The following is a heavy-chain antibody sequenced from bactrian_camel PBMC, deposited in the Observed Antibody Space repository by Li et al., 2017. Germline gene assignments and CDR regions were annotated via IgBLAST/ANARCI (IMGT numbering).Heavy chain of an antibody. V-gene: IGHV3-2*01. Sequence: HVQLVESGGGSVQAGGSLRLSCTVSGALYNRYCMTWVRRAPGKGLEWVSSINSDGSNTYYADSVKGRFTISRDNAKNTVYLQMNSLKSEDTALYYCATDSQPKRVPDEYNYWGQGTQVTVS. CDR1: GALYNRYC. CDR2: INSDGSNT. CDR3: ATDSQPKRVPDEYNY. D-gene: IGHD5*01. J-gene: IGHJ4*01.